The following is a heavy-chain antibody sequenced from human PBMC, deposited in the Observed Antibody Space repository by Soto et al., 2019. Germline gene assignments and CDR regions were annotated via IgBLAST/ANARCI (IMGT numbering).Heavy chain of an antibody. CDR3: ARGDYYDSSGYFDF. J-gene: IGHJ4*02. V-gene: IGHV4-59*12. CDR1: GGSISSNF. CDR2: IHSSGST. Sequence: SETLSLTXTVSGGSISSNFWNWIRQPPGKGLEWIGYIHSSGSTNYNPSLKSRVTISVDTSKNQFSLKVTSVTAADTAVYYCARGDYYDSSGYFDFWGQGTLVTVSS. D-gene: IGHD3-22*01.